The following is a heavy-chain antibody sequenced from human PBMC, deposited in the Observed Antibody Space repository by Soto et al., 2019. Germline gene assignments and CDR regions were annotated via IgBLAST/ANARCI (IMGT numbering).Heavy chain of an antibody. V-gene: IGHV3-72*01. Sequence: GGSLRLSCAASGFTFSDHYMDWVRQAPGKGLEWVGRTRNKANTYTTEYAASVKGRFNISRDDSKNSLYLQMNSLKTEDTAVYYCARGGYCGSASCHSDYYGMDVWGQGTTVTVSS. CDR2: TRNKANTYTT. D-gene: IGHD2-15*01. J-gene: IGHJ6*02. CDR1: GFTFSDHY. CDR3: ARGGYCGSASCHSDYYGMDV.